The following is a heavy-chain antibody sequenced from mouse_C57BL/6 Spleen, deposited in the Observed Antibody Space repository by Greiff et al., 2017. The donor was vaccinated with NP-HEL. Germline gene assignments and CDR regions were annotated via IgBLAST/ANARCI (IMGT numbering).Heavy chain of an antibody. CDR2: IDPANGNT. CDR1: GFNFKNTY. J-gene: IGHJ1*03. Sequence: VQLQQSVAELVRPGASVKLSCTASGFNFKNTYMHWVKQRPEQGLEWIGRIDPANGNTKYAPKFQGKATITADTSSNTAYLQLSSLTSEDTANYYGAKSRDYYGSSWDFDVWGTGTTVTVSS. V-gene: IGHV14-3*01. CDR3: AKSRDYYGSSWDFDV. D-gene: IGHD1-1*01.